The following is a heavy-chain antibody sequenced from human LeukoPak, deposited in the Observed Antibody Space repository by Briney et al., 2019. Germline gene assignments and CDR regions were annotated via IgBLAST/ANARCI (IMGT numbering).Heavy chain of an antibody. J-gene: IGHJ4*02. CDR3: AREYSSSSGGYCFDY. CDR2: IYTSGST. D-gene: IGHD6-6*01. CDR1: GGSISSYY. Sequence: SETLSFTCTVSGGSISSYYWSWIRQPAGKGLEWIGRIYTSGSTNYNPSLKSRVTMSVDTSKNQFSLKLSSVTAADTAVYYCAREYSSSSGGYCFDYWGQGTLVTVSS. V-gene: IGHV4-4*07.